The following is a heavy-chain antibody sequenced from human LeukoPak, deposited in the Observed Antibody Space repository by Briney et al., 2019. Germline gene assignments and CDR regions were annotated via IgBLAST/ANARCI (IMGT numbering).Heavy chain of an antibody. CDR3: ARDADIVVVPAAKGAFDI. V-gene: IGHV4-39*07. J-gene: IGHJ3*02. D-gene: IGHD2-2*01. CDR2: IYYSGGT. CDR1: GGSISSSSYY. Sequence: PSETLSLTCTVSGGSISSSSYYWGWIRQPPGKGLEWIGSIYYSGGTYYNPSLKSRVTISVDTSKNQFSLKLSSVTAADTAVYYCARDADIVVVPAAKGAFDIWGQGTMVTVSS.